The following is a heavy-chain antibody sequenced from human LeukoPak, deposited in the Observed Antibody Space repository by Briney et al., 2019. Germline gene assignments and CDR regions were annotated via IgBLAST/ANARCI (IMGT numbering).Heavy chain of an antibody. CDR2: IRYGGSY. CDR3: ARRAGAYSHPYDY. J-gene: IGHJ4*02. Sequence: GGSLRLSCAASGFTFSTYGMHWVRQAPGKGLEWVAFIRYGGSYNYADSVKGRFTISRDSSKNTLYLQMNSLRPEDTAVYYCARRAGAYSHPYDYWGQGTLVTVSS. V-gene: IGHV3-30*02. CDR1: GFTFSTYG. D-gene: IGHD4/OR15-4a*01.